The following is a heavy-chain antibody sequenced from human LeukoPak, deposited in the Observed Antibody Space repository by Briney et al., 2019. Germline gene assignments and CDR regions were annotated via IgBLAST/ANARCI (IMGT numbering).Heavy chain of an antibody. CDR2: ISWNSGSM. V-gene: IGHV3-9*01. J-gene: IGHJ3*02. Sequence: GGSLRLSCAASGFTFDDYAMHWVRHAPGKGLEWVSGISWNSGSMDYADSVKGRFTISRDNAKNSLYLQMNSLRAEDTAVHYCAKDLKLDDAFDIWGQGTMVTVSS. CDR1: GFTFDDYA. CDR3: AKDLKLDDAFDI. D-gene: IGHD1-1*01.